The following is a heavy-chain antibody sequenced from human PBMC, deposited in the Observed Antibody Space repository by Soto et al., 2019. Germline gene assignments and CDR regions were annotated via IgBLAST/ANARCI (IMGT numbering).Heavy chain of an antibody. V-gene: IGHV3-30-3*01. J-gene: IGHJ4*02. D-gene: IGHD3-3*01. CDR2: ISYDGSNK. CDR3: ARDRLIWSGLFDY. Sequence: GGSLRLSCAASGFTFSSYAMHWVRQAPGKGLEWVAVISYDGSNKYYADSVKGRFTISRDNSKNTLYLQMNSLRAEDTAVYYCARDRLIWSGLFDYWGQGTLVTVSS. CDR1: GFTFSSYA.